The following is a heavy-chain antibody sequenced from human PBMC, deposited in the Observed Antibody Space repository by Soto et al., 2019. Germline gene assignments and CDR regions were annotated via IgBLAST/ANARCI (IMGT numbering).Heavy chain of an antibody. J-gene: IGHJ4*02. CDR3: ASHPGPFDY. D-gene: IGHD3-10*01. Sequence: ASVKVSCKASGYTFTGYDMHWVRQAPGQGLEWMGWINPNSGGTNYAQKLPGWVTMTRDTSNSTAYMELSRLRSADPAVYYCASHPGPFDYRGQGPLVTVSS. CDR1: GYTFTGYD. CDR2: INPNSGGT. V-gene: IGHV1-2*04.